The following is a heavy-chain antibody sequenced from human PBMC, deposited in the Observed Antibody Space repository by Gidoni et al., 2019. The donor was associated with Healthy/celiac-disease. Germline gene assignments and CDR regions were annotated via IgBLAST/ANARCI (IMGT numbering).Heavy chain of an antibody. CDR3: ASLLFDDILTTGDY. V-gene: IGHV3-30*04. D-gene: IGHD3-9*01. J-gene: IGHJ4*02. Sequence: LEWVAVVSYDVSNKYYADSVKGRFTISRDNSKNTLYLQMNSLRAEDTAVYYCASLLFDDILTTGDYWGQGTLVTVSS. CDR2: VSYDVSNK.